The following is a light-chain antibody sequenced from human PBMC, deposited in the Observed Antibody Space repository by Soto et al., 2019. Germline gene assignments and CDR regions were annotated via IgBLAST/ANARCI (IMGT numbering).Light chain of an antibody. Sequence: QSALTQPPSVSGSPGQSVTISCTGTSSDVGSYNRVSWYQQPPGTAPKLMIYEVINRPSGVPDRFSGSKSGNTASLTISGLQAEDEADCYCSSYTSTSTYVFGTGTKLTVL. V-gene: IGLV2-18*02. CDR1: SSDVGSYNR. CDR2: EVI. J-gene: IGLJ1*01. CDR3: SSYTSTSTYV.